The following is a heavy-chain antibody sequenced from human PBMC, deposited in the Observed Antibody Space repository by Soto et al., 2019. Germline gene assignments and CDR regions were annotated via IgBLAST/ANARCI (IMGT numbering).Heavy chain of an antibody. V-gene: IGHV4-39*01. J-gene: IGHJ4*02. Sequence: SETLSLTCTVSGGSISSSDYYWGWIRQPPGKGLEWIGSIYYSGSTYYSPSLKSRVTISVDTSKNQFSLKLGSVTAADTAVYYCARRGGGSYLDFDYWGQGTLVTVSS. CDR2: IYYSGST. CDR1: GGSISSSDYY. D-gene: IGHD1-26*01. CDR3: ARRGGGSYLDFDY.